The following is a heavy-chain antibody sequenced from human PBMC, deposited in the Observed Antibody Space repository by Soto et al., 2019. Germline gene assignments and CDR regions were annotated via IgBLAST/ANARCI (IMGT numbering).Heavy chain of an antibody. Sequence: QVQLVESGGGVVQPGRSLRLSCAASGFTFSSYGMHWVRQAPGKGLEWVAVISYDGSNKYYADSVKGRFTISRDNSKNALYLQMNSLRAEETAVYYCAKDHVTVTTDYYGMDVWGQGTTVTVSS. CDR3: AKDHVTVTTDYYGMDV. J-gene: IGHJ6*02. D-gene: IGHD4-17*01. V-gene: IGHV3-30*18. CDR1: GFTFSSYG. CDR2: ISYDGSNK.